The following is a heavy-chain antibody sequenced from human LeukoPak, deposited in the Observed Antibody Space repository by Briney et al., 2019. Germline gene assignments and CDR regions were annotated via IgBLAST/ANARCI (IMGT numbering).Heavy chain of an antibody. CDR1: GGSIRSDY. D-gene: IGHD4-23*01. CDR3: ARLARKTTVVPPDFDS. CDR2: IHYSGST. Sequence: WETLSLTCTVSGGSIRSDYWSWLRQPPGKGLEWIGSIHYSGSTNYNPSLKRRLTMSVDMSKNQFSLRLSSVTAADTAVYYCARLARKTTVVPPDFDSWGQGTLVTVSS. V-gene: IGHV4-59*01. J-gene: IGHJ4*02.